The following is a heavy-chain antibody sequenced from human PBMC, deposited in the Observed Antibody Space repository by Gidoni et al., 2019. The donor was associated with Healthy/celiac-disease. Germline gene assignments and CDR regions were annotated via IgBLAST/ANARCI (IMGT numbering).Heavy chain of an antibody. CDR2: INHSGST. V-gene: IGHV4-34*01. D-gene: IGHD6-19*01. CDR1: GGSFSGYY. Sequence: QVQLQQWGAGLSKPSATLSLTCAVYGGSFSGYYWSWIRQPPGKGLEWIGEINHSGSTNYNPSRKSRVTISVDTSKNQFSLKLSSVTAADTAVYYCARGSVIRWRVKIGAWFDPWGQGTLVTVSS. CDR3: ARGSVIRWRVKIGAWFDP. J-gene: IGHJ5*02.